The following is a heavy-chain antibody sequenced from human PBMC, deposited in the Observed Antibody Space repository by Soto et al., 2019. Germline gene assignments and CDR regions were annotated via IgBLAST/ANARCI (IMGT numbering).Heavy chain of an antibody. D-gene: IGHD3-3*01. CDR2: INPSGGST. V-gene: IGHV1-46*01. CDR3: AREVSITIFGVAPDYYGMDV. CDR1: GYTFTSYY. Sequence: ASVKVSCKASGYTFTSYYMHWVRQAPGQGLEWMGIINPSGGSTSYAQEFQGRVTMTRDTSTSTVYMELSSLRSEDTAVYYCAREVSITIFGVAPDYYGMDVWGQGTTVTVSS. J-gene: IGHJ6*02.